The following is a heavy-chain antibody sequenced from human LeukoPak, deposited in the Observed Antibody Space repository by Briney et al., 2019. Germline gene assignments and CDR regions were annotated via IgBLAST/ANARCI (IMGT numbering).Heavy chain of an antibody. V-gene: IGHV1-2*06. CDR2: INPNSGGT. D-gene: IGHD3-22*01. J-gene: IGHJ4*02. CDR1: GYTFTGYY. Sequence: ASVKVSCKASGYTFTGYYMHWVRQAPGQGLEWMGRINPNSGGTNYAQKFQGRVTMTRDTSISTAYMELSRLRSDDTAVYYCARVFVRRLSVVTRSIDYWGQGTLVTVSS. CDR3: ARVFVRRLSVVTRSIDY.